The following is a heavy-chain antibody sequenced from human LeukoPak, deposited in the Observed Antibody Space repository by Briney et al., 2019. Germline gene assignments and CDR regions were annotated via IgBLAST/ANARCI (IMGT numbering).Heavy chain of an antibody. CDR1: GGSISSYY. V-gene: IGHV4-59*01. J-gene: IGHJ6*02. Sequence: SETLSLTCTVSGGSISSYYWSWIRQPPGKGLEWIGYIYYSGSTNYNPSLKSRVTISVDTSKNQFSLKLSSVTAADTAVYYCARDQQWAVAQNYYFGMDVWGHGTTVTVSS. D-gene: IGHD6-19*01. CDR3: ARDQQWAVAQNYYFGMDV. CDR2: IYYSGST.